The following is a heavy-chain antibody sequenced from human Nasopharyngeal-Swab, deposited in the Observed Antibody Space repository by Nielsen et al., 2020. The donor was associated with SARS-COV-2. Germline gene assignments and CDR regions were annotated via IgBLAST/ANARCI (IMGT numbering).Heavy chain of an antibody. Sequence: WIRQPPGKGLEWIGEINHSGSTIYNPSLKSRVTISVDTSKNRFSLKLSSVTAADTAVYYCARDGGSGSYYNWGPYYYYGMDVWGQGTTVTVSS. V-gene: IGHV4-34*01. CDR3: ARDGGSGSYYNWGPYYYYGMDV. D-gene: IGHD3-10*01. CDR2: INHSGST. J-gene: IGHJ6*02.